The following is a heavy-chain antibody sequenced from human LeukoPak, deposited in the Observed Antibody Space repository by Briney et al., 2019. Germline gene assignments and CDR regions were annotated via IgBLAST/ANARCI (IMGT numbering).Heavy chain of an antibody. V-gene: IGHV3-30*03. CDR3: ATLRYGSGSYYADY. J-gene: IGHJ4*02. CDR2: ISYDGSNK. D-gene: IGHD3-10*01. CDR1: GFTFRNYG. Sequence: PGGSLGLSCAASGFTFRNYGMHWVRQAPGKGLEWVSIISYDGSNKYYADSVKGRFTISRDNSQSTLYLQMNSLRTEDTAIYFCATLRYGSGSYYADYWGQGTQVTVSS.